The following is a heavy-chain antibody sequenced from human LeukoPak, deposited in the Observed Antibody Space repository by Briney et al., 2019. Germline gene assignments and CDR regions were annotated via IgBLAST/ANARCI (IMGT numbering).Heavy chain of an antibody. Sequence: SETLSLTCSVSGGSIRSTTYYWGWIRQPPGKGLEWIGSIYHSGSTYYNPSLKSRVTISVDTSKNQFSLKLSSVTAADTAVYYCARVNTMIVVLPTVNWFDPWGQGTLVTVSS. V-gene: IGHV4-39*07. CDR3: ARVNTMIVVLPTVNWFDP. D-gene: IGHD3-22*01. J-gene: IGHJ5*02. CDR1: GGSIRSTTYY. CDR2: IYHSGST.